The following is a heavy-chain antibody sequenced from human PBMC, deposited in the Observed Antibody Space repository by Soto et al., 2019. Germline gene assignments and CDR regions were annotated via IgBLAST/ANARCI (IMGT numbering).Heavy chain of an antibody. CDR2: INGDGSIT. CDR3: ARDPYVLQFFEWLPPGGDYALAV. J-gene: IGHJ6*02. D-gene: IGHD3-3*01. CDR1: GFSFSSYW. Sequence: EVQLVESGGGLVQPGGSLRLSCAASGFSFSSYWMHWVRQAPGKGLVWVSRINGDGSITTYADSMKGRFTISRDNAKNTLFLHMNSLSAEDTAVYYCARDPYVLQFFEWLPPGGDYALAVWGQGTAVTVSS. V-gene: IGHV3-74*01.